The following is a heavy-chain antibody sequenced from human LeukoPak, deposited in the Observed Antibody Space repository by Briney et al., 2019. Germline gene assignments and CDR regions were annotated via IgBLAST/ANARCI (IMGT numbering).Heavy chain of an antibody. CDR1: GGSISSGSYY. Sequence: SQTLSLTCTVSGGSISSGSYYWSWIRQPAGKGLEWIGRIYTSGSTNYNPSLKSRVTISVDTSKNQFSLKLSSVTAADTAVYYCAGSNLLDDYGDYEWSWFDPWGQGTLVTVSS. CDR2: IYTSGST. D-gene: IGHD4-17*01. CDR3: AGSNLLDDYGDYEWSWFDP. V-gene: IGHV4-61*02. J-gene: IGHJ5*02.